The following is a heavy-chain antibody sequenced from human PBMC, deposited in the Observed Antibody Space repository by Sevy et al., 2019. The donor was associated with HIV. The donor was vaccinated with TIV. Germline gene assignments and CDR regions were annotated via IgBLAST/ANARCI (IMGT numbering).Heavy chain of an antibody. D-gene: IGHD3-16*01. J-gene: IGHJ6*02. CDR1: GFTFSRFE. V-gene: IGHV3-48*03. CDR2: ISSSGGII. CDR3: ARSGGVTDYGMDV. Sequence: GGSLRLSCEASGFTFSRFEMNWVRQAPGKGREWVLFISSSGGIISYADSVKGRFTISRDNAKGSLYLQMNSLRAEDTAVYYCARSGGVTDYGMDVWGQGTTVTVSS.